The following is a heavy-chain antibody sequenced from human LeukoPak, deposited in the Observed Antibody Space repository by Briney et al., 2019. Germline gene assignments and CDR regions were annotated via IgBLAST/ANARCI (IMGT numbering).Heavy chain of an antibody. Sequence: PGGSLRLSCAAAGFTFSNDWMSWVRQVPGKGLEWVANMRGDGGLKYHLDSVKGRLTISRDNTKNLLYLEMNSLRAEDTGLYYCARGGNFWTDWGLGTLVTVSS. CDR1: GFTFSNDW. J-gene: IGHJ4*02. V-gene: IGHV3-7*04. CDR3: ARGGNFWTD. CDR2: MRGDGGLK. D-gene: IGHD1-26*01.